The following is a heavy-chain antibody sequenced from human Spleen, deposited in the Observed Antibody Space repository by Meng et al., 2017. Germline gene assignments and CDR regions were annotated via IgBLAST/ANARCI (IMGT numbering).Heavy chain of an antibody. CDR3: VRWFDGRYPLDY. CDR2: IKPSGGST. Sequence: ASVKVSCKASGYTFRYYAISWVRQAPGQGLEWMGVIKPSGGSTSYAQKFQGRFTMTRDTSTSTVYMELSRLRSEDTAVYYCVRWFDGRYPLDYWGQGTLVTVSS. CDR1: GYTFRYYA. V-gene: IGHV1-46*01. D-gene: IGHD3-16*02. J-gene: IGHJ4*02.